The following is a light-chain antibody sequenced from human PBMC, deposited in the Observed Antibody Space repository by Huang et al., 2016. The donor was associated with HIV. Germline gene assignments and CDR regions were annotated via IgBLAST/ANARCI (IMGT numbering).Light chain of an antibody. V-gene: IGKV2-30*01. CDR3: MQGTHWPKT. Sequence: DVVMTQSPLSLPVTLGQPASISCRSSQSLVYSDGRTNLNWFQQRPGQSPRRLIYKVSNRDSGVPDRFSGGGSGTDFTLKISRVEAEDVGIYYCMQGTHWPKTFGQGTKLEIK. CDR1: QSLVYSDGRTN. J-gene: IGKJ2*01. CDR2: KVS.